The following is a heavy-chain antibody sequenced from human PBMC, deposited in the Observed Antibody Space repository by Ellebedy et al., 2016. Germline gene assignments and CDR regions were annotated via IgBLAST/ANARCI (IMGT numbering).Heavy chain of an antibody. J-gene: IGHJ5*02. CDR3: ARDVDTSSHFSRFDP. CDR1: GFIFTHYG. D-gene: IGHD3-3*02. Sequence: GGSLRLSCATSGFIFTHYGIHWVRQAPGKGLEWVAVLWADGNKKNYADSLKGRFTVSRDDSKNTVYLQMNSLRAEDTAVYYCARDVDTSSHFSRFDPWGQGTLATVSS. V-gene: IGHV3-33*01. CDR2: LWADGNKK.